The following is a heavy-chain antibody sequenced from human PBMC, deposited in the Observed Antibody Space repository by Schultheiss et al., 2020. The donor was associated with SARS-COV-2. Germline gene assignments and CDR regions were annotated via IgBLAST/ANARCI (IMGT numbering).Heavy chain of an antibody. Sequence: ASVKVSCKASGYTFTGYYMHWVRQAPGQGLEWMGWINPNSGGTNYAQKFQGWVTMTRDTSISTAYMELSSLRSEDTAVYYCAREYFSGWIPYYNYGMDVWGQGTTVTVSS. V-gene: IGHV1-2*04. CDR3: AREYFSGWIPYYNYGMDV. CDR1: GYTFTGYY. CDR2: INPNSGGT. J-gene: IGHJ6*02. D-gene: IGHD6-19*01.